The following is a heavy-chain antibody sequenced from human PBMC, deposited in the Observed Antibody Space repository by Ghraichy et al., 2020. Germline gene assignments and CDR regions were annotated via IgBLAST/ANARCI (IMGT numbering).Heavy chain of an antibody. CDR3: ARDSPAGAGSLFDY. J-gene: IGHJ4*02. Sequence: SVKVSCKASGGTFSSYAISWVRQAPGQGLEWMGRIIPILGIANYAQKFQGRVTITADKSTSTAYMELSSLRSEDTAVYYCARDSPAGAGSLFDYWGQGTLVTVSS. V-gene: IGHV1-69*04. D-gene: IGHD3-10*01. CDR1: GGTFSSYA. CDR2: IIPILGIA.